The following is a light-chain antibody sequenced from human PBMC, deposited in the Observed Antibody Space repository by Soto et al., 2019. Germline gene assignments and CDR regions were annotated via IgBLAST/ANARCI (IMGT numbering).Light chain of an antibody. J-gene: IGLJ1*01. Sequence: SSSNIGNNYVSWYQQLPGTAPKLLIFEDNKRPSGIPDRFSGSKSGTSATLGITGLQTGDEADYYCGAWDTSLSGGVFGTGTKVTVL. CDR2: EDN. CDR1: SSNIGNNY. V-gene: IGLV1-51*02. CDR3: GAWDTSLSGGV.